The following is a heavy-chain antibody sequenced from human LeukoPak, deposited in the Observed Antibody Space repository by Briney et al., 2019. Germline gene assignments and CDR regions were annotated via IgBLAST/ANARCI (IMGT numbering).Heavy chain of an antibody. V-gene: IGHV4-4*09. CDR3: ARRLVVVPAARWFDP. D-gene: IGHD2-2*01. J-gene: IGHJ5*02. CDR1: GGSISSYY. Sequence: SETLSLTCTVSGGSISSYYWSWIRQPPGKGLEWIGYIYTSGSTNYNPSLKSRVTISVDTSKNQFSLKLSSVTAADTAVYYCARRLVVVPAARWFDPWGQGTLVTVSS. CDR2: IYTSGST.